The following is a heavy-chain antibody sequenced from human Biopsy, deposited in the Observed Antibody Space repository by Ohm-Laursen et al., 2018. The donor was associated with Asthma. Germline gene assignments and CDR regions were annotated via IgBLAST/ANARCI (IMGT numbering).Heavy chain of an antibody. CDR3: ARTYYDFLTGQVKDVFGV. CDR1: GYNFISFA. V-gene: IGHV1-3*04. J-gene: IGHJ3*01. D-gene: IGHD3-9*01. Sequence: ASVKVSCKASGYNFISFAINWVRQAPGQRLEWMGWVNTGNGDTKYSQKFQGRVTITRDTSASTAYMELRSLRSEDTATYYCARTYYDFLTGQVKDVFGVWGQGTMVTVSS. CDR2: VNTGNGDT.